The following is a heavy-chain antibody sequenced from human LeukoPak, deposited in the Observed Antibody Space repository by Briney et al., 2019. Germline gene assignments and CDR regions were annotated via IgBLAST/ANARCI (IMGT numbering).Heavy chain of an antibody. Sequence: GGSLRLSCAASGFTVSSNYMSWVRQAPGKGLEWVSVIYSGGSTYYADSVKGRFTISRDNSKNTLYLQMNSLRAEDTAVYYCARAVLLWFGELSGMDVWGKGTTVIVSS. V-gene: IGHV3-66*01. D-gene: IGHD3-10*01. CDR2: IYSGGST. CDR1: GFTVSSNY. CDR3: ARAVLLWFGELSGMDV. J-gene: IGHJ6*04.